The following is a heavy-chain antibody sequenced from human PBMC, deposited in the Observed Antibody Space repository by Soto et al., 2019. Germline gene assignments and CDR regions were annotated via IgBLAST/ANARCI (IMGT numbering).Heavy chain of an antibody. D-gene: IGHD3-16*01. J-gene: IGHJ6*02. CDR1: GFTFSSYA. CDR2: ITSNGGNT. Sequence: EVPLVESGGGLVQPGGSLRLSCAASGFTFSSYAMHWVRQAPGKGLEYVSVITSNGGNTDYASSVKGRFTISRDNSKNTLYLQMGSLRAEDMAVYYCARRIQFGYGMDVWGQGTTVTVSS. V-gene: IGHV3-64*01. CDR3: ARRIQFGYGMDV.